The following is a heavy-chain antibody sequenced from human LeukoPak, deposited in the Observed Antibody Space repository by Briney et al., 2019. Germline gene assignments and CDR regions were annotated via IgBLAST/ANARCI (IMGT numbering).Heavy chain of an antibody. J-gene: IGHJ4*02. CDR3: ARARLHHTYGSGTNFDY. CDR2: TYYRSTWSN. Sequence: SQTLSLTCAISGDSFSSNTTAWNCMTQSQSRDLESMGRTYYRSTWSNDYAVSVQSRITINSNTSKNQFSLHLNSVTPEDTAVYYCARARLHHTYGSGTNFDYWGQGTLVTVSS. D-gene: IGHD3-10*01. V-gene: IGHV6-1*01. CDR1: GDSFSSNTTA.